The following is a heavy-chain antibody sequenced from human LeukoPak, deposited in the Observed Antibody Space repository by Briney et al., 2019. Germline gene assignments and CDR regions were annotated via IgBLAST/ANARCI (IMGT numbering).Heavy chain of an antibody. CDR2: IYAGGST. Sequence: PGGSLRLSCAASGFTVSSNYMSWVRPATGKGLEWVSVIYAGGSTYYADSVEGRFTISRDNSKNTLYLQMNTLRAEDTAVYYCARHDHYDSSGYYYGIDYWGQGTLVTVSS. CDR1: GFTVSSNY. V-gene: IGHV3-53*01. D-gene: IGHD3-22*01. J-gene: IGHJ4*02. CDR3: ARHDHYDSSGYYYGIDY.